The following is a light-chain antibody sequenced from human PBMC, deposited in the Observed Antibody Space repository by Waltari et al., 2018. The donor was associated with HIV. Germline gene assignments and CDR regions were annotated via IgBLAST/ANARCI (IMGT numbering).Light chain of an antibody. Sequence: SYVLTQPPSVSVAPGKTARITCGGNNIGSKSVHWSQQKTGPAPVLFIYYDSDRPSGIPERFSGSNSGNTATLTISRVEAGDEADYYCQVWDSSSDHRVFGGGTKLTVL. V-gene: IGLV3-21*04. CDR3: QVWDSSSDHRV. CDR1: NIGSKS. CDR2: YDS. J-gene: IGLJ3*02.